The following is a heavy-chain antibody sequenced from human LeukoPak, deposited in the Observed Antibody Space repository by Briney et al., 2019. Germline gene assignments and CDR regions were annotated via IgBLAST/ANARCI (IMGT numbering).Heavy chain of an antibody. CDR3: ARAWHYFDY. J-gene: IGHJ4*02. Sequence: SETLSLTCTVSGRSISSYYWIWIRQPSGKGLEWIGYIFYSGSTNYNPSLKSRVTISVDTSKNQFSLKLSSVTAADTAVYYCARAWHYFDYWGRGTLVTVSS. V-gene: IGHV4-59*08. CDR2: IFYSGST. CDR1: GRSISSYY.